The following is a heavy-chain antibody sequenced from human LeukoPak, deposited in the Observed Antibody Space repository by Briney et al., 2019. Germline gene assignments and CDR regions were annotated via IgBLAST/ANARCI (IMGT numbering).Heavy chain of an antibody. CDR1: GFTVSSNY. Sequence: GGSLRLSCAASGFTVSSNYMSWVRQAPGKGLEWVSVIYSGGSTYYADSVKGRFAISRDNSKNTLYLQMNSLRAEDTAVYYCARLWAGTDDYWGQGTLVTVSS. V-gene: IGHV3-66*04. D-gene: IGHD6-19*01. CDR2: IYSGGST. J-gene: IGHJ4*02. CDR3: ARLWAGTDDY.